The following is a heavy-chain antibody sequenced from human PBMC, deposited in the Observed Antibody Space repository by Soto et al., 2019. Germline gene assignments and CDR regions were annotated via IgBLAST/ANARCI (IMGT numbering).Heavy chain of an antibody. CDR3: AKDGGYSYGYSPRYYYGLDG. V-gene: IGHV3-23*01. CDR2: ISGSGGST. J-gene: IGHJ6*02. CDR1: GFTFSSYA. D-gene: IGHD5-18*01. Sequence: EVQLLESGGGLVQPGGSLRLSCAASGFTFSSYAMSWVRQAPGKGLEWVSAISGSGGSTYYADSVKGRFTISRDNSKNTLYLQMNSLSAEDTAVYYCAKDGGYSYGYSPRYYYGLDGWGQGTTVTVSS.